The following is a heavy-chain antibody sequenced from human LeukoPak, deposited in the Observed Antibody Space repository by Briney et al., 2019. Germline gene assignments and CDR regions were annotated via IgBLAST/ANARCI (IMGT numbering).Heavy chain of an antibody. J-gene: IGHJ4*02. Sequence: GESLKISCKGSGHSFTNYWIGWVRQMPGKGLEWMGIIYPGDSDTRYSPSFQGQVTISADKSISTAYLQWSSLKASDTAMYYCARQGGRYSASYHDWGQGTLVTVSS. CDR3: ARQGGRYSASYHD. D-gene: IGHD1-26*01. V-gene: IGHV5-51*01. CDR2: IYPGDSDT. CDR1: GHSFTNYW.